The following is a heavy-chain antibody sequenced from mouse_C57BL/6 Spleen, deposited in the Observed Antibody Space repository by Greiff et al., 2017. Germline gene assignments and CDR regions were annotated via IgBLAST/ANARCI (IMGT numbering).Heavy chain of an antibody. D-gene: IGHD1-1*01. Sequence: EVNVVESGGDLVKPGGSLKLSCAASGFTFSSYGMSWVRQTPDKRLEWVATISSGGSYTYYPDSVKGRFTISRDNAKNTLYLQMSSLKSEDTAMYYCARQGIITTVGYFDVWGTGTTVTVSS. V-gene: IGHV5-6*01. CDR3: ARQGIITTVGYFDV. J-gene: IGHJ1*03. CDR2: ISSGGSYT. CDR1: GFTFSSYG.